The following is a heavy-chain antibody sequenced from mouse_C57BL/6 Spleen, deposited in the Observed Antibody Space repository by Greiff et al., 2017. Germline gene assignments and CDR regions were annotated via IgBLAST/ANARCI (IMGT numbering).Heavy chain of an antibody. V-gene: IGHV5-17*01. CDR3: ARHRGDY. J-gene: IGHJ4*01. CDR2: ISSGSSTI. D-gene: IGHD3-1*01. Sequence: EVMLVESGGGLVKPGGSLKLSCAASGFTFSDYGMHWVRQAPEKGLEWVAYISSGSSTIYYADTVKGRFTISRDNAKNTLFLQMTSLRSEDTAMYYCARHRGDYWGQGTSVTVSS. CDR1: GFTFSDYG.